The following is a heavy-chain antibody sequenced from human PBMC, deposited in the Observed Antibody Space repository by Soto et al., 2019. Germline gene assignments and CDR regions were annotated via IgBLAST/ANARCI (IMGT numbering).Heavy chain of an antibody. J-gene: IGHJ4*02. CDR2: IKSKTDGGTT. D-gene: IGHD3-3*01. CDR3: LVYYDFWSGYHDY. V-gene: IGHV3-15*01. CDR1: GFTFSNAW. Sequence: GGSLRLSCAASGFTFSNAWMSWVRQAPGKGLEWVGRIKSKTDGGTTDYAAPVKGRFTISRDDSKNTLYLQMNSLRTEDTAVYYCLVYYDFWSGYHDYWGQGTLVTVSS.